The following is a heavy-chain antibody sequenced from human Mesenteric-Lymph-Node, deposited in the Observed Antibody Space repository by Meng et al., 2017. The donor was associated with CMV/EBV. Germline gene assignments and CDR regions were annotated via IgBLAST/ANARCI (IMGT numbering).Heavy chain of an antibody. Sequence: GGSLRLSCAASGFTFDDYAMYWVRQAPGKGLEWVSVISWNSGSIGYADSVKGRFTISRDNAKNSLYLQMNSLRAEDTALYYCAKDRDSGIYYYYGMDVWGQGTTVTVSS. J-gene: IGHJ6*02. V-gene: IGHV3-9*01. CDR2: ISWNSGSI. CDR3: AKDRDSGIYYYYGMDV. D-gene: IGHD1-26*01. CDR1: GFTFDDYA.